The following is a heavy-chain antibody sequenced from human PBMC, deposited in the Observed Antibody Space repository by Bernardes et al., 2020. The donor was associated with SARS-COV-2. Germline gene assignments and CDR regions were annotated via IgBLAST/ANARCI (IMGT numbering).Heavy chain of an antibody. CDR1: GGTFSSYS. V-gene: IGHV1-69*13. CDR2: ITPILGTA. J-gene: IGHJ4*02. CDR3: ARDLVGITDGPDFDY. D-gene: IGHD3-16*01. Sequence: SVKVSCKASGGTFSSYSINWVRQAPGQGLEWMGEITPILGTANYAQKFQGRVTITADDSTSTAHMELNSLRSEDTAIYYCARDLVGITDGPDFDYWGQGTLVTVSS.